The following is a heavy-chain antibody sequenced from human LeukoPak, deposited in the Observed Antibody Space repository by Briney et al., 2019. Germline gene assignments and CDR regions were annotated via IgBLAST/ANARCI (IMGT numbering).Heavy chain of an antibody. D-gene: IGHD1-1*01. CDR1: GFTFSSYS. V-gene: IGHV3-48*01. J-gene: IGHJ4*02. CDR3: ASPLGTTGTTTGY. Sequence: GGSLRLSCAASGFTFSSYSMNWVRQAPGKGLEWVSYISSSSSTIYYADSVKGRFTISRDNAKNSLYLQMNSLRAEDTAVFYCASPLGTTGTTTGYWGQGTLVTVSS. CDR2: ISSSSSTI.